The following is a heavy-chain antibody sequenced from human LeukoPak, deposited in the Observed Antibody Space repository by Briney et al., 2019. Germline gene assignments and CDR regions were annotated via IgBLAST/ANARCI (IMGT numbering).Heavy chain of an antibody. J-gene: IGHJ3*02. D-gene: IGHD3-3*01. CDR1: DYTFSSHG. Sequence: ASVKVSCKASDYTFSSHGISWVRQAPGQGLEWMGWISGYNDNTNYAQRFQGRVTMTTDTSTSTAYMELRSLTSDDTAVYYCARAAIFGVVIMPHFDIWGQGTMVTVSS. V-gene: IGHV1-18*01. CDR3: ARAAIFGVVIMPHFDI. CDR2: ISGYNDNT.